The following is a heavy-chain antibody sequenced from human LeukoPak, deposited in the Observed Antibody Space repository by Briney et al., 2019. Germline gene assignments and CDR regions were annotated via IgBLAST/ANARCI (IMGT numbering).Heavy chain of an antibody. V-gene: IGHV4-4*02. D-gene: IGHD2-21*02. CDR3: ARDRYCGGDCYSEGNDAFDI. CDR1: GGSISSSNW. J-gene: IGHJ3*02. Sequence: SGTLSLTCAVSGGSISSSNWWSWVRQPPGKGLEWIGEIYHSGSTNYNPSLKSRVTISVDKSKNQFSLKLSSVTAADTAVYYCARDRYCGGDCYSEGNDAFDIWGQGTMVTVSS. CDR2: IYHSGST.